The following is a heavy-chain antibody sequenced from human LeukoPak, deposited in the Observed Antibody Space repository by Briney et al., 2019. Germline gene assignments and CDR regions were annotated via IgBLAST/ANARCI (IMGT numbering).Heavy chain of an antibody. CDR3: ARADIFYSGGFDY. D-gene: IGHD2-21*01. CDR2: IYTSGTT. CDR1: NGPISSYY. V-gene: IGHV4-4*07. J-gene: IGHJ4*02. Sequence: SETLSLTCTVSNGPISSYYWSWIRQPAGKGLEWIGRIYTSGTTNYNPSLKSRVSMSVVTSKNQFSLMLSSATAADTAVYYCARADIFYSGGFDYWGQGTLVTVSS.